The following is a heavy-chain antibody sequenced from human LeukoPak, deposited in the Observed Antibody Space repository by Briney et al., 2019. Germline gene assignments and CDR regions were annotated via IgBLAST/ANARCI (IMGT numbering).Heavy chain of an antibody. J-gene: IGHJ4*02. V-gene: IGHV4-61*01. CDR2: IYYSGST. CDR1: GGSISSSSYY. Sequence: PSETLSLTCTVSGGSISSSSYYWRWIRQPPGKGLEWIGYIYYSGSTNYNPSLKSRVTISLDTSKNQFSLKLSSVTAADTAVYYCARGLGTVTFFDYWGQGTLVTVSS. D-gene: IGHD4-17*01. CDR3: ARGLGTVTFFDY.